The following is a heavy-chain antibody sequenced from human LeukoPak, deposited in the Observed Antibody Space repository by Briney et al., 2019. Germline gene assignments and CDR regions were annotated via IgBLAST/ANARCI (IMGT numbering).Heavy chain of an antibody. Sequence: SETLSLTCTVSGASISSYYWSWIRQPAGKGLEWIGRIYTSGSTNYNPSLKSRVTISVDTSKNQFSLKLSSVTAADTAVYYCARHIQIAFRVFRLGWIDPWGQGTLVTVSS. D-gene: IGHD3-3*02. V-gene: IGHV4-4*07. CDR2: IYTSGST. J-gene: IGHJ5*02. CDR3: ARHIQIAFRVFRLGWIDP. CDR1: GASISSYY.